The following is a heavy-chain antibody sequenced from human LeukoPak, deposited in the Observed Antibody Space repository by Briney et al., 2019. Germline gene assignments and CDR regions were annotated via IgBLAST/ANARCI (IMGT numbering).Heavy chain of an antibody. CDR2: IIPIFGTA. CDR1: GGTFSSYA. V-gene: IGHV1-69*05. CDR3: AGGQGLPCPLGAFAI. J-gene: IGHJ3*02. Sequence: VASVKVSCKASGGTFSSYAISWVRQAPGQGLEWMGGIIPIFGTANYAQKFQGRVTITTDESTSTAYMELSSLRSEDTAVYYCAGGQGLPCPLGAFAIWGQGTMVTVSS. D-gene: IGHD3-16*01.